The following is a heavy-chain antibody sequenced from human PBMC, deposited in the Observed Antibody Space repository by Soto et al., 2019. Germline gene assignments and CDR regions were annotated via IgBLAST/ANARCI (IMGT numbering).Heavy chain of an antibody. Sequence: QVQLQESGPGLVKPSETLSLTCTVSGGSISSYYWGWIRQPPGKGLEWIGYIYYSGSTNYNPSLKRRVTRSVDTSKNQFSLKLSSVTAADTAVYYCARVEKQWLEFAFDIWGQGTMVTVSS. CDR1: GGSISSYY. CDR2: IYYSGST. V-gene: IGHV4-59*01. D-gene: IGHD6-19*01. CDR3: ARVEKQWLEFAFDI. J-gene: IGHJ3*02.